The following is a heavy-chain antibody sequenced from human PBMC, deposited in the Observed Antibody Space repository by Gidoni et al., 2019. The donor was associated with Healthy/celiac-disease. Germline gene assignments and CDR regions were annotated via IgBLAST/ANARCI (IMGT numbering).Heavy chain of an antibody. Sequence: QVQLVQSGSELKKPGASVKVSCKASGYTFASYAMNWVRQAPGQGLAWMGWINTNTGTPTYAQVFTGRFVFSLGTSVSTAYLQISSLKAEDTAVYYCAIDRGRGYYYDSSGYSDYWGQGTLVTVSS. V-gene: IGHV7-4-1*02. CDR2: INTNTGTP. CDR3: AIDRGRGYYYDSSGYSDY. CDR1: GYTFASYA. J-gene: IGHJ4*02. D-gene: IGHD3-22*01.